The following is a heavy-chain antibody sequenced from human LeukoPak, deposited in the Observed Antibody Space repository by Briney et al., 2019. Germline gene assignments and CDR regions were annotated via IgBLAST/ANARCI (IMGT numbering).Heavy chain of an antibody. D-gene: IGHD3-9*01. Sequence: GGSLRLSCAASGFTFSSYGMHWVRQAPGKGLEWVAFIRYDGSNKYYADSVKGRFTISRDNAKNSLYLQMNSLRAEDTAVYYCARDKILLRYFDWSLRGGYYFDYWGQGTLVTVSS. CDR1: GFTFSSYG. J-gene: IGHJ4*02. CDR3: ARDKILLRYFDWSLRGGYYFDY. CDR2: IRYDGSNK. V-gene: IGHV3-30*02.